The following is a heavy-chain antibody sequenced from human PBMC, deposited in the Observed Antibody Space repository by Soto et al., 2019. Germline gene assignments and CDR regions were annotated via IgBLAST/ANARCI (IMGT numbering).Heavy chain of an antibody. V-gene: IGHV1-2*02. D-gene: IGHD1-26*01. CDR2: IGPESGAT. J-gene: IGHJ4*02. Sequence: ASVKVSCKASGYTFTGHYIHWVRQAPEQGPEWMGEIGPESGATGYAQKFQGRVTMTRDMSITTVYMELNNLSPDDTAVYYCGRGRSGQIVVFYWGQGTPVTVSS. CDR3: GRGRSGQIVVFY. CDR1: GYTFTGHY.